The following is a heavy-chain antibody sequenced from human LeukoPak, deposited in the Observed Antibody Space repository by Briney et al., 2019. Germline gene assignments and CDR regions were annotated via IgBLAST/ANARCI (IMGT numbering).Heavy chain of an antibody. CDR3: ATSGNLLWFGGVNY. V-gene: IGHV1-24*01. CDR1: GYTLTELS. D-gene: IGHD3-10*01. Sequence: ASVKVSCKVSGYTLTELSMHWVRQAPGKGLEWMGGFDPEDGETIYAQKFQGRVTMTEDTSTDKAYMELSSLRSEDTAVYYSATSGNLLWFGGVNYWGQGTLVTVSS. J-gene: IGHJ4*02. CDR2: FDPEDGET.